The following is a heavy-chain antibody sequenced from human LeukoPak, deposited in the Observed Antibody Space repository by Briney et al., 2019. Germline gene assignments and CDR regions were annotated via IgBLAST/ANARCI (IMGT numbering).Heavy chain of an antibody. Sequence: SETLSLTCAVYGGSFSGYYWSWIRQPPGKGLEWIGEINHSGSTNYNPSLKSRVTISVDKSKNQFSLKLSSVTAADTAVYYCARDPRIAAEGVAREMHAFDIWGQGTMVTVSS. V-gene: IGHV4-34*01. CDR1: GGSFSGYY. CDR3: ARDPRIAAEGVAREMHAFDI. D-gene: IGHD6-13*01. CDR2: INHSGST. J-gene: IGHJ3*02.